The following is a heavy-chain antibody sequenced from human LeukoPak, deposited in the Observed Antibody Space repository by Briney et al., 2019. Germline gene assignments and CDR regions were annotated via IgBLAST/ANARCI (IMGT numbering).Heavy chain of an antibody. V-gene: IGHV6-1*01. CDR1: GDSVSSNSVA. Sequence: SQTLSLTCAISGDSVSSNSVAWNWIRQSPSRGLEWLGRTYYRSQWYNDYAISVKGRITINPDTSKNQLSLHLNSVTPEDTAVYYCAKDTGSHELRWGLYYFDYWGQGTLVTVSS. J-gene: IGHJ4*02. CDR3: AKDTGSHELRWGLYYFDY. CDR2: TYYRSQWYN. D-gene: IGHD2-21*01.